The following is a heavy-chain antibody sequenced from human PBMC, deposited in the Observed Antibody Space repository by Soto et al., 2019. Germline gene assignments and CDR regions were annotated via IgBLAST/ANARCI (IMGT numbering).Heavy chain of an antibody. CDR1: GGSVRSDSFY. J-gene: IGHJ6*02. V-gene: IGHV4-61*01. CDR3: ARVRGDDQDGYYYYGMDV. CDR2: IYHSGST. Sequence: SETLSLTCTVSGGSVRSDSFYWSWIRQPPGKGLEWIAFIYHSGSTNYNPSLKSRVTISVDTSKNQFSLKLSSVTAADTAVYYCARVRGDDQDGYYYYGMDVWGQGTTVTVSS. D-gene: IGHD2-15*01.